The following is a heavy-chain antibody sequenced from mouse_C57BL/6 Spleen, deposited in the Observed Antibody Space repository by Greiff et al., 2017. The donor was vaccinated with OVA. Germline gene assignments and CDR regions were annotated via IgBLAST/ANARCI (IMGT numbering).Heavy chain of an antibody. CDR3: VRHYYGSSYYWYFDV. CDR2: IRSKSNNYAT. J-gene: IGHJ1*03. D-gene: IGHD1-1*01. Sequence: EVQRVESGGGLVQPKGSLKLSCAASGFSFNTYAMNWVRQAPGKGLEWVARIRSKSNNYATYYADSVKDRFTISRDDSESMLYLQMNNLKTEDTAMYYCVRHYYGSSYYWYFDVWGTGTTVTVSS. CDR1: GFSFNTYA. V-gene: IGHV10-1*01.